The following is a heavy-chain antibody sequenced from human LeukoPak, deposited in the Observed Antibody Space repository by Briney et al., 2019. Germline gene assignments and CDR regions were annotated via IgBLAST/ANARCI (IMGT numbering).Heavy chain of an antibody. CDR2: ISSSGTTM. J-gene: IGHJ4*02. V-gene: IGHV3-48*03. CDR1: GVTFSSYE. CDR3: ARRLRRNYFDY. D-gene: IGHD2-21*02. Sequence: PGGSLRLSCAATGVTFSSYEMNWVRQAPGKGLEWVSYISSSGTTMYYADSVKGRFTISRDNAKNSLYLQMNSLRAEDMAVYYCARRLRRNYFDYWGQGTLVTVSS.